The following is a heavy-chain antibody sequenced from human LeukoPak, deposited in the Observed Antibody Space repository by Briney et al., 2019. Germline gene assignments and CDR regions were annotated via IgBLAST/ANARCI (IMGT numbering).Heavy chain of an antibody. CDR1: GGSISSGGYY. CDR3: ACQELGGPFDI. J-gene: IGHJ3*02. D-gene: IGHD1-7*01. Sequence: SETLSLTCTVSGGSISSGGYYWSWIRQPPGKGLEWIGYIYHSGSTYYNPSLKSRVTISVDRSKNQFSLKLSSVTAADTAVYYCACQELGGPFDIWGQGTMVTVSS. CDR2: IYHSGST. V-gene: IGHV4-30-2*01.